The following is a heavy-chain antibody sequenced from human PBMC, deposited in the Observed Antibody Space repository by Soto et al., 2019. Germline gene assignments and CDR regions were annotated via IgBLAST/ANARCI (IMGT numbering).Heavy chain of an antibody. D-gene: IGHD3-3*01. CDR1: GFTFSRYS. V-gene: IGHV3-48*02. CDR3: ARDQAYYDFWSGYSKYYYYYGMDV. Sequence: PGGSLRLSCAAAGFTFSRYSMKWVRQAAGKGLGWVSYISSSSSNIHYADSVKGRFTISGDNAKNSLYQQKNSLRDEDTAVYYCARDQAYYDFWSGYSKYYYYYGMDVWGQGTTVTVSS. CDR2: ISSSSSNI. J-gene: IGHJ6*02.